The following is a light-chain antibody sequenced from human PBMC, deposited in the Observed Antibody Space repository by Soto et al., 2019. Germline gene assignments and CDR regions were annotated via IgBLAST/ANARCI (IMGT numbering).Light chain of an antibody. CDR1: QSVSSS. CDR3: HHLDDSPPWT. Sequence: EIVLTQSPGTLSLSPGERATLSCRASQSVSSSLAWYRQKPGQAPRLLIYAASSRATGVPDRFTGRGSGTDFTLTITSLAPEDFAVYYCHHLDDSPPWTFGQGTKVDNK. J-gene: IGKJ1*01. CDR2: AAS. V-gene: IGKV3-20*01.